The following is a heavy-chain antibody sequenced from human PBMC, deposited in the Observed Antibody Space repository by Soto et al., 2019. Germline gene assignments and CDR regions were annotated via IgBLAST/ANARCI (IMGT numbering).Heavy chain of an antibody. CDR3: MGRGSSSGWLFRDY. Sequence: QLQLQESGPGLVKPSETLSLTCTVSGGSISSSSYYWGWIRQPPGKGLEWIGSIYYSGSTYYNPSLKSRVTISVDTSKNQFSLKLSSVTAADTAVYYCMGRGSSSGWLFRDYWGQGTLVTVSS. J-gene: IGHJ4*02. V-gene: IGHV4-39*01. CDR2: IYYSGST. D-gene: IGHD3-22*01. CDR1: GGSISSSSYY.